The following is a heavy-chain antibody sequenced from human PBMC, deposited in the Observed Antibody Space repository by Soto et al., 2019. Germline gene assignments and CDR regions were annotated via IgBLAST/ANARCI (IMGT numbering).Heavy chain of an antibody. CDR2: ISAYHGNT. D-gene: IGHD2-2*01. V-gene: IGHV1-18*01. CDR3: AREYPLTAVAYDYDCMYV. J-gene: IGHJ6*02. CDR1: GYTFSSYG. Sequence: QVQLVQSGAEVKKPGASVKVSCKASGYTFSSYGISWVRQAPGQGLEWMGWISAYHGNTKYAQKLQGRVTMTTDTSTGTAYMEMRSLRSDDTAVYYCAREYPLTAVAYDYDCMYVWGQGTTVTVS.